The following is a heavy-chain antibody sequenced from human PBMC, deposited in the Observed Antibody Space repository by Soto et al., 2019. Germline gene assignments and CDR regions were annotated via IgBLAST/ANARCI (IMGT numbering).Heavy chain of an antibody. J-gene: IGHJ3*02. CDR2: ISGSGGST. CDR3: AKDGLYCSGGSCSPLDAFDI. D-gene: IGHD2-15*01. V-gene: IGHV3-23*01. CDR1: GFTFSSYA. Sequence: GGSLRLSCAGSGFTFSSYAMSWVRQAPGKGLEWVSAISGSGGSTYYADSVKGRFTISRDNSKNTLYLQMNSLRAEDTAVYYCAKDGLYCSGGSCSPLDAFDIWGQGTMVTVSS.